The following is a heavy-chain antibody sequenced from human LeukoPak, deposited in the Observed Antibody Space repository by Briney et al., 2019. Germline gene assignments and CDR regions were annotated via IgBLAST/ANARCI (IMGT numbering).Heavy chain of an antibody. CDR2: ISWNSGSI. J-gene: IGHJ4*02. CDR1: GFTLDDYA. Sequence: PGGSLRLSCAASGFTLDDYAMHGVRQAPGKGLEWVSGISWNSGSIGYADSVKGRFTISRDNAKNSLYLQMNSLRAEDTALYYCAKEYSGSYFYWGQGTLVTVSS. D-gene: IGHD1-26*01. CDR3: AKEYSGSYFY. V-gene: IGHV3-9*01.